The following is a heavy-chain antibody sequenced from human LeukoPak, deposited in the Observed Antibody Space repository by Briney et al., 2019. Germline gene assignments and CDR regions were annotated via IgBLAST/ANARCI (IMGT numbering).Heavy chain of an antibody. Sequence: SETLSLTCTVSGGSISSSSYYWGWLRQPPGKGLEWIGSIYYSGSTYYNPSLKSRVTISVDTSKNQFSLKLGSVTAADTAVYYCARHDSVVTAMVDYWGQGTLVTVSS. V-gene: IGHV4-39*01. CDR1: GGSISSSSYY. CDR2: IYYSGST. CDR3: ARHDSVVTAMVDY. J-gene: IGHJ4*02. D-gene: IGHD2-21*02.